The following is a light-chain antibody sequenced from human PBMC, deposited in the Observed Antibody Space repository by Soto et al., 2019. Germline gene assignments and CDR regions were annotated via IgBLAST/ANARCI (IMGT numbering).Light chain of an antibody. CDR2: EVT. Sequence: QSALTQPPSASGSPGQSVSISCTGTSSDVGRFNYVSWYQQHPGKAPKLIIYEVTKRPSGVPDRFSGSKSGNTASLTVSGLRAEDEADYYCSSYAGSNNFVFGTGTKATVL. V-gene: IGLV2-8*01. J-gene: IGLJ1*01. CDR1: SSDVGRFNY. CDR3: SSYAGSNNFV.